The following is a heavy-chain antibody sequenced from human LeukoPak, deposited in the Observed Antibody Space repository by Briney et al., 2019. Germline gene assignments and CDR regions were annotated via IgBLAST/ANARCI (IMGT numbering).Heavy chain of an antibody. CDR3: ARYYYDSRGYYYYYFDY. V-gene: IGHV6-1*01. J-gene: IGHJ4*02. D-gene: IGHD3-22*01. CDR2: TYYRFKWSN. Sequence: SQTLSLTCAISGDSVFSNSAAWNWIRQSPSRGLEWLGRTYYRFKWSNDYAVSVKSRITINPDTSRNQFSLQLNSVTPEDTAVYYCARYYYDSRGYYYYYFDYWGQGTLVTVSS. CDR1: GDSVFSNSAA.